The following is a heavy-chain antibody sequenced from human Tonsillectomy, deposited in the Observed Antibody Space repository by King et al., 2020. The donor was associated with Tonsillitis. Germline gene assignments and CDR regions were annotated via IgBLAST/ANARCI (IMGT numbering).Heavy chain of an antibody. V-gene: IGHV1-2*02. CDR2: IDCNTGST. J-gene: IGHJ5*02. D-gene: IGHD5-24*01. Sequence: VQLVESGTEVKMPGASVTVSCKASGYTFTDYHIHWIRQAPGQGLEWMGWIDCNTGSTNYAQNLQGRVTLTRDTSTSTAYMDLRSLTSDDTAIYYCSRETWVYGSWGQGTLVTVSS. CDR3: SRETWVYGS. CDR1: GYTFTDYH.